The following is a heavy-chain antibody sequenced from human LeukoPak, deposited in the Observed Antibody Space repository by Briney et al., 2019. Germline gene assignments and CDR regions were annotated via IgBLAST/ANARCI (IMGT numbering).Heavy chain of an antibody. Sequence: GGSLRLSCADSVFSFISYRLQSVRQVPGKGLVWVSRVNREGTTSAYADSVKGRFTISRDNDKNTLYLQMNSLRFEDTPVYYCERDVEWILFDYWGQGTLVTVSS. D-gene: IGHD2-2*03. CDR3: ERDVEWILFDY. CDR1: VFSFISYR. J-gene: IGHJ4*02. CDR2: VNREGTTS. V-gene: IGHV3-74*01.